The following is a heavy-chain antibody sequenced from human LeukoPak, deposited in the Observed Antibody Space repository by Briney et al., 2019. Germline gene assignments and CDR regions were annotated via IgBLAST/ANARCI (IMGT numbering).Heavy chain of an antibody. CDR3: AKEYCSNSVCHSLDY. J-gene: IGHJ4*02. CDR1: GFTFSSSG. D-gene: IGHD2-8*01. Sequence: PGGSLRLACAASGFTFSSSGMHGVRQAPGKGLEWVAVISYDGSNKYYADSVKGRFTFSRDNSKNTLYLQMNSLRAEDTAVYYCAKEYCSNSVCHSLDYWGQGTLVTVSS. V-gene: IGHV3-30*18. CDR2: ISYDGSNK.